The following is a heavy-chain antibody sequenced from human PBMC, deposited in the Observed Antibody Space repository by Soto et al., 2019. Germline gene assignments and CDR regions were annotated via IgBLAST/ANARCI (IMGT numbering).Heavy chain of an antibody. J-gene: IGHJ4*02. Sequence: QVQLQESGPGLVKPSETLSLTCTVSGDSISSLYWSWIRQPPGKGLEWIGYIYYSGSINYNPSLKSRVTISVDPSKNQFSLRLSSVTAADTAVYYCARSLWYTSCCKTDYWGQGTLVTVSS. CDR2: IYYSGSI. D-gene: IGHD6-19*01. V-gene: IGHV4-59*01. CDR1: GDSISSLY. CDR3: ARSLWYTSCCKTDY.